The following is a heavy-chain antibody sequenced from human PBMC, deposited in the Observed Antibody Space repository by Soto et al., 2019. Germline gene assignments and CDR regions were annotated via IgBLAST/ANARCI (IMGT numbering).Heavy chain of an antibody. CDR1: GFTFSSFD. CDR2: IWYDGSNK. D-gene: IGHD3-22*01. CDR3: ARYFVWLITQYYYYGMDV. V-gene: IGHV3-33*01. J-gene: IGHJ6*02. Sequence: AGSLSLSCAASGFTFSSFDLHWIRQPPGKGLEWVAVIWYDGSNKYNADSVKGRFTISRDTSTNTLYLQMNSLRAEDTAVYYSARYFVWLITQYYYYGMDVWGQGTTVTVSS.